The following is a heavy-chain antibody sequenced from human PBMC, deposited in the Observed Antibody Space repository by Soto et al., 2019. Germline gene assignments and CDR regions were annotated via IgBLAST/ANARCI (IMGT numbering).Heavy chain of an antibody. D-gene: IGHD3-16*01. Sequence: QVQLVQSRAEVKNPGASVKVSCKASGYSFTRYGIAWARQAPGQGLEWMGWINTYNGNTNYAQNLQGRVTLTTDTSTITAYMELTSLRSNDTAIYYWAIVDVYVTPSPQDVWGQGTTVIVSS. V-gene: IGHV1-18*01. CDR2: INTYNGNT. CDR1: GYSFTRYG. J-gene: IGHJ6*02. CDR3: AIVDVYVTPSPQDV.